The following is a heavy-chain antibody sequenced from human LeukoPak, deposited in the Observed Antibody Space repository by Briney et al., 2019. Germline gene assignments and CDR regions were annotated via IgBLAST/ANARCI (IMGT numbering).Heavy chain of an antibody. D-gene: IGHD3-22*01. Sequence: GGSLRLCCAASGFTFSSYSMNWVRQAPGKGLEWVSSISSSSSYIYYADSVKGRFTISRDNAKNSLYLQMNSLRAEDTAVYYCAREGLYGDYYDSSGYYFDYWGQGTLVTVSS. CDR3: AREGLYGDYYDSSGYYFDY. CDR1: GFTFSSYS. CDR2: ISSSSSYI. J-gene: IGHJ4*02. V-gene: IGHV3-21*01.